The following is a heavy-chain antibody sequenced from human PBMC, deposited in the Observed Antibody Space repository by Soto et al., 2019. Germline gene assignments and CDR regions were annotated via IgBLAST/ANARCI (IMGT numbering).Heavy chain of an antibody. CDR2: ISYDGSNK. D-gene: IGHD4-4*01. J-gene: IGHJ5*02. Sequence: HPWGSLRLSCAASGFTFISYAIRFVRHSPFKGLEWVAVISYDGSNKYYADSVKGRFTISRDNSKNTLYLQMNSLRAEDTAVYYCARDPYSNYGSGINWFDPWGQGTLVTVS. CDR1: GFTFISYA. V-gene: IGHV3-30-3*01. CDR3: ARDPYSNYGSGINWFDP.